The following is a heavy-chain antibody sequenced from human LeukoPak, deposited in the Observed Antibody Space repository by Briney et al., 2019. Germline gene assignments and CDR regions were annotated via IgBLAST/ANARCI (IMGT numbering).Heavy chain of an antibody. J-gene: IGHJ4*02. CDR2: IKHNGDEL. CDR1: GFTFSSYW. CDR3: ARELRTFDS. Sequence: GGSLRLSCAASGFTFSSYWMTWVRQAPGKELEWVANIKHNGDELNYVDSVEDRFTISRDNAKNSLYLHMTSLRAEDTAVYYCARELRTFDSWGQGTLVTVSS. V-gene: IGHV3-7*01. D-gene: IGHD3-16*01.